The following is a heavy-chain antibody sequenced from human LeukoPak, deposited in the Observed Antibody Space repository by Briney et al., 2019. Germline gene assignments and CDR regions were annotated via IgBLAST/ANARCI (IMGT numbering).Heavy chain of an antibody. J-gene: IGHJ1*01. D-gene: IGHD5-24*01. CDR3: AREMATRSEYFRH. CDR1: GYTFTGYY. V-gene: IGHV1-2*02. Sequence: ASVKVSCKASGYTFTGYYMHWVRQAPGQGLEWMGWINPNSGGTNYAQKFQGRVTMTRDTSISTAYMELSRLRSDDTAVYYCAREMATRSEYFRHWGQGTLVTVSS. CDR2: INPNSGGT.